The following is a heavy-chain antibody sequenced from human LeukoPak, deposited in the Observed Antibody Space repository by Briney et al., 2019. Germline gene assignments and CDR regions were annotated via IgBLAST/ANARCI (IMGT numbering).Heavy chain of an antibody. CDR2: FNPNSGGT. Sequence: ASVKVSCKASGYTFTGYYMHWVRQAPGQGLEWMGRFNPNSGGTRYAHKFQGRVTMTRDTSISTAYMELSRLRSDDTAVYYCAREYSSGWYGDYWGQGTLVTVSS. CDR1: GYTFTGYY. J-gene: IGHJ4*02. V-gene: IGHV1-2*06. CDR3: AREYSSGWYGDY. D-gene: IGHD6-19*01.